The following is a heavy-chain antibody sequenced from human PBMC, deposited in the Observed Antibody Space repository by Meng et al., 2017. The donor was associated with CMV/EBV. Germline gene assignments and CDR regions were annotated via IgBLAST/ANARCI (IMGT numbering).Heavy chain of an antibody. Sequence: YGRSFSGYYWSWIRQPPGKGLEWIGEINHSGSTNYNPSLKSRVTISVDTSKNQFSLKLSSVTAADTAVYYCARSVVVIATRREYFDLWGRGTLVTVSS. J-gene: IGHJ2*01. CDR2: INHSGST. CDR1: GRSFSGYY. D-gene: IGHD2-21*01. V-gene: IGHV4-34*01. CDR3: ARSVVVIATRREYFDL.